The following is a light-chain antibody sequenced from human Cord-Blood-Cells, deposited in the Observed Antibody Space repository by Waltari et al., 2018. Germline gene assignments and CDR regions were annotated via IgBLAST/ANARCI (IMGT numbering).Light chain of an antibody. CDR2: DAS. J-gene: IGKJ3*01. V-gene: IGKV3-11*01. Sequence: EIVLTQSPATLSLSTGERATLSCMASQSVSSYLAWYQQKPGQAPRLLIYDASTRATGIPARFSGSGSGTDFTLTISSLEPEDFAVYYCQQRSNWPPFTFGPGTKVDIK. CDR3: QQRSNWPPFT. CDR1: QSVSSY.